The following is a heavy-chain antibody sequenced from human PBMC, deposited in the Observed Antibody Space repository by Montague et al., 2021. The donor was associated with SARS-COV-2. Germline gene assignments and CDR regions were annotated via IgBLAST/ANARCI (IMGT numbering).Heavy chain of an antibody. Sequence: SLRLSCAASGLAISMYWMTWVRQAPGKGLEWVANIKQDGSETYYADSVKGRFSISGDNTKNSPYLQLNSLRADDTAVYYCGFNSVAGAGDSLGQGTLVTVSS. V-gene: IGHV3-7*01. CDR1: GLAISMYW. CDR3: GFNSVAGAGDS. J-gene: IGHJ4*02. CDR2: IKQDGSET. D-gene: IGHD6-13*01.